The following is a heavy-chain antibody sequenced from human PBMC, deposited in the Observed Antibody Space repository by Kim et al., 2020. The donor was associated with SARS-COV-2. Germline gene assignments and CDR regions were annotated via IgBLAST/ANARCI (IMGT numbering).Heavy chain of an antibody. CDR1: GSTFSSYW. D-gene: IGHD3-3*02. J-gene: IGHJ4*02. V-gene: IGHV3-7*01. CDR3: ATISAPSDF. Sequence: GGSLRLSCEASGSTFSSYWMSWVRQAPGKGLEWVANIKKDGSEKHYVDSVKGRFTISRDNAKNSLYLQMNSLRAEDTAVYYCATISAPSDFWGQGTLVTASS. CDR2: IKKDGSEK.